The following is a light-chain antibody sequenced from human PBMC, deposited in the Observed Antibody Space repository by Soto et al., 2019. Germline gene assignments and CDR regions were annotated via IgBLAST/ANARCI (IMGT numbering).Light chain of an antibody. CDR2: EGN. CDR1: SSDVGTYNL. Sequence: QSALTQPASVSGSPGESITISCTGTSSDVGTYNLVTWYQQHPGRVPKLILYEGNNRPSGVSSRFSASKSGNTASLTISGLQAEDEADYFCCSYSPSRTLLFGGGTKVTVL. V-gene: IGLV2-23*01. J-gene: IGLJ2*01. CDR3: CSYSPSRTLL.